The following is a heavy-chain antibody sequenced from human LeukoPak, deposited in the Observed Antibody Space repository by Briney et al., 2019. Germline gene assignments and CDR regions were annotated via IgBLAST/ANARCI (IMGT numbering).Heavy chain of an antibody. J-gene: IGHJ3*02. Sequence: PSETLSLTCTVSGYSISSGYYWGWIRQPPGKGLEWIGSIYNSGSTYYNPSLKSRVTISVDTSKNQFSLKLSSVTAADTAVYYCARGTVFSGAFDIWGQGTMVTVSS. CDR2: IYNSGST. D-gene: IGHD1-1*01. CDR3: ARGTVFSGAFDI. CDR1: GYSISSGYY. V-gene: IGHV4-38-2*02.